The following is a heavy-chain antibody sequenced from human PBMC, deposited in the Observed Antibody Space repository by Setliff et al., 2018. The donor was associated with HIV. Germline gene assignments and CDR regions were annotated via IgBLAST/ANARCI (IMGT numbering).Heavy chain of an antibody. D-gene: IGHD1-26*01. Sequence: PSETLSLTCAVSGDSINTPHCWSGVRQSLEKGLEWIGEVCQRGGINYNPFLWSRASISMDKPRNYLSLEMASMTAADTAVYFCVRNHEWALGTWGQGLLVTVSS. CDR3: VRNHEWALGT. V-gene: IGHV4-4*02. CDR1: GDSINTPHC. CDR2: VCQRGGI. J-gene: IGHJ5*02.